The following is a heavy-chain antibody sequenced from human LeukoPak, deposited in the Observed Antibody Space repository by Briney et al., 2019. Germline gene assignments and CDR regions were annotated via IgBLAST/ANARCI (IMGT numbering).Heavy chain of an antibody. CDR1: GGSVSSGSYY. D-gene: IGHD3-10*01. CDR3: AGAALLWFGESDY. CDR2: IYYSGST. J-gene: IGHJ4*02. V-gene: IGHV4-61*01. Sequence: SETLSLTCTVSGGSVSSGSYYWSWIRQPPGKGLEWIGYIYYSGSTNYNPSLKSRVTISVDTSKNQFSLKLSSVTAADTAVYYCAGAALLWFGESDYWGQGTLVTVSS.